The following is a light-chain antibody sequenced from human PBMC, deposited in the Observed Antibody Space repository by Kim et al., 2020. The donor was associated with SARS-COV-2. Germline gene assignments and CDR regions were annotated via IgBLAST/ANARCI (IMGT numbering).Light chain of an antibody. CDR2: TST. J-gene: IGLJ3*02. V-gene: IGLV1-44*01. Sequence: ELTQPPSASGTPGQSVTISCSGSDSNIGSNTVSWFQHVPGKPPKLIIHTSTQRPSGVPDRFSASKSGTSASLAISGLQSEDEADYYCSARDDSVNGWVFGGGTKVTVL. CDR3: SARDDSVNGWV. CDR1: DSNIGSNT.